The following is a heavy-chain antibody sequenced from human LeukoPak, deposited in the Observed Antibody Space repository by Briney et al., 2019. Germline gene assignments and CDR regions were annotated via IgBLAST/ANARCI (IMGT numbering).Heavy chain of an antibody. CDR2: ISYDGSNN. D-gene: IGHD3-10*01. V-gene: IGHV3-30-3*01. Sequence: GGSLRLSCAASGFTSSSYAMHWARQAPGKGLEWVPVISYDGSNNYYADSVKGRFTISRDNSKNTLYLQMNSLRTEDTAVYYCARDQYYYGSGPPGFDPWGQGTLVTVSS. J-gene: IGHJ5*02. CDR1: GFTSSSYA. CDR3: ARDQYYYGSGPPGFDP.